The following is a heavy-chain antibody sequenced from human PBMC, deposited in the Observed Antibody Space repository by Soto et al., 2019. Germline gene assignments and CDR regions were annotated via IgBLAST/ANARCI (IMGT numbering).Heavy chain of an antibody. J-gene: IGHJ4*02. CDR2: IYPGDSDT. D-gene: IGHD2-21*01. CDR3: AAAYCGGDCYGGADY. CDR1: GYSFTSYW. V-gene: IGHV5-51*01. Sequence: GESLKISCKGSGYSFTSYWIGWVRQMPGKGLEWMGIIYPGDSDTRYSPSFQGQGTIPADKSISTAYLQWSSLKASDPAMYYCAAAYCGGDCYGGADYWGQGTLVTVSS.